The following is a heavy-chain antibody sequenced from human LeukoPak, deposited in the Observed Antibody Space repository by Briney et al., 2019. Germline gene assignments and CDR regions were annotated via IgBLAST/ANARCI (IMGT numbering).Heavy chain of an antibody. CDR1: GGSISSSSYY. D-gene: IGHD3-22*01. Sequence: SETLSLICTVSGGSISSSSYYWGWIRQPPGKGLEWIGSIYYSGSTYYNPSLKSRVTISVDTSKNQFSLKLSSVTAADTAVYYCARLREYYYDSSGPFYYFDYWGQGTLVTVSS. CDR3: ARLREYYYDSSGPFYYFDY. V-gene: IGHV4-39*01. J-gene: IGHJ4*02. CDR2: IYYSGST.